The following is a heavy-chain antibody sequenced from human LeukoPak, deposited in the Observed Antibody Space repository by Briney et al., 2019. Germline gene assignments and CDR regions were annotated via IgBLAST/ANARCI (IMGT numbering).Heavy chain of an antibody. CDR2: ISGSGGST. V-gene: IGHV3-23*01. Sequence: GGSLRLSCAASGFTFSSYAMSWVRQAPGKGLEWVSAISGSGGSTYYADSVKGRFTISRDNSKNTLYLQMNSLRAEDTAVYYCVKDSGWNDAQYYFDYWGQGTLVTVSS. D-gene: IGHD1-1*01. CDR1: GFTFSSYA. CDR3: VKDSGWNDAQYYFDY. J-gene: IGHJ4*02.